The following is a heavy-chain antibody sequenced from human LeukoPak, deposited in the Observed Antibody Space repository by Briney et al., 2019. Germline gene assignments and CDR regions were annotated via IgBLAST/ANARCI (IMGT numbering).Heavy chain of an antibody. D-gene: IGHD3-3*01. J-gene: IGHJ4*02. CDR2: TYHSGTT. Sequence: SETLSLTCTVSGGSISSTNFYWGWIRQPPGKGLEWIASTYHSGTTYYNSSLKSRVTISVDTSMKQFSLKLSSVTAADTAVYYCASLPRYDFWIWGQGTLVTVSS. CDR3: ASLPRYDFWI. V-gene: IGHV4-39*01. CDR1: GGSISSTNFY.